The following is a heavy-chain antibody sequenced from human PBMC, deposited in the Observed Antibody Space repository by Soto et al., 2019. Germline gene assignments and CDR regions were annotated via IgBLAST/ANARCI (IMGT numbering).Heavy chain of an antibody. V-gene: IGHV3-48*01. Sequence: GGSLRLSCAASGFTFSSYSMNWVRQAPGKGLEWVSYISSSSSTIYYADSVKGRFTISRDNSKNTLYLQMNSLRAEDTAVYYCAKHPSIHLYCSGGSCYSGFAYWGQGTLVTVSS. D-gene: IGHD2-15*01. J-gene: IGHJ4*02. CDR3: AKHPSIHLYCSGGSCYSGFAY. CDR1: GFTFSSYS. CDR2: ISSSSSTI.